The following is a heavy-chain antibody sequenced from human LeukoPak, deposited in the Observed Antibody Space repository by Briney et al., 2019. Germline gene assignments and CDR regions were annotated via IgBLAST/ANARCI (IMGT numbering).Heavy chain of an antibody. Sequence: PGGSLRLSCAASGFTFSSYAMHWVRQAPGKGLEWVAVISYDGSNKYYADSVKGRFTISRDNSKNTLYLQMNSLSAEDTAVYYCARDLIAARPGGWGQGTLVTVSS. CDR1: GFTFSSYA. V-gene: IGHV3-30-3*01. D-gene: IGHD6-13*01. CDR2: ISYDGSNK. CDR3: ARDLIAARPGG. J-gene: IGHJ4*02.